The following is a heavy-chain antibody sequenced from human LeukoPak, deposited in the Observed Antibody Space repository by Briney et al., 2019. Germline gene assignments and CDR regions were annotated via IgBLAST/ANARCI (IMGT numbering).Heavy chain of an antibody. CDR2: ISGSGGST. Sequence: GGTLRLSCAASGFTFSSYGMSWVRQAPGKGLEWVSAISGSGGSTYYADSVKGRFTISRDNSKNTLYLQMNSLRAEDTAVYYCAKDWDWELLIFDYWGQGTLVTVSS. CDR3: AKDWDWELLIFDY. J-gene: IGHJ4*02. D-gene: IGHD1-26*01. CDR1: GFTFSSYG. V-gene: IGHV3-23*01.